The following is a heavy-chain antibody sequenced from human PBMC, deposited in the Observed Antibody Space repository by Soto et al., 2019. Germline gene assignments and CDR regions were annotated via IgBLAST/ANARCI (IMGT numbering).Heavy chain of an antibody. CDR3: ARNYGDYEYYFDY. CDR2: IYYSGST. CDR1: GCSISSYY. V-gene: IGHV4-59*08. J-gene: IGHJ4*02. D-gene: IGHD4-17*01. Sequence: SETLSLTCTVSGCSISSYYWSWIRQPPGKGLEWIGYIYYSGSTNYNPSLKSRVTISVDTSKNQFSLKLSSVTAADTAVYYCARNYGDYEYYFDYWGQGTLVTVSS.